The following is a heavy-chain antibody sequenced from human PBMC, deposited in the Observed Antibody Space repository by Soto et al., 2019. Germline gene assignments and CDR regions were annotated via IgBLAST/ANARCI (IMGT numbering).Heavy chain of an antibody. Sequence: QVQLQESGPGLVKPSETLSLTCTVSGGSISNYYWIWIRQPPGKGLEWIGVIYYTGSTYYNPSLNSRVTLSVDTSKNQFSLTLSSVTAADTAVYSCARVSNDYSGNGAFDFWGQGTLVTVSS. V-gene: IGHV4-59*01. CDR1: GGSISNYY. CDR2: IYYTGST. J-gene: IGHJ4*02. D-gene: IGHD4-4*01. CDR3: ARVSNDYSGNGAFDF.